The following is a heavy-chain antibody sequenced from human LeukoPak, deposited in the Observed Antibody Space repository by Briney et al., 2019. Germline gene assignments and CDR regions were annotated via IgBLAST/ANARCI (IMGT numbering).Heavy chain of an antibody. V-gene: IGHV3-21*06. CDR2: ISSTSGFI. J-gene: IGHJ4*02. CDR3: ARVHSGYGPDYIDH. D-gene: IGHD5-12*01. Sequence: PGGSLRLSCSASGFSFSSVSINWVRQAPGKGLEWVSSISSTSGFISYADSLKGRFTISRDNAKNSVYLQMNSLSAEDTALYYCARVHSGYGPDYIDHWGQGTLVTVSS. CDR1: GFSFSSVS.